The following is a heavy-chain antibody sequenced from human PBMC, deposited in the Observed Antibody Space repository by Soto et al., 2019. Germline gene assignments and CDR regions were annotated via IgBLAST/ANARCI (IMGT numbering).Heavy chain of an antibody. V-gene: IGHV1-18*04. D-gene: IGHD3-16*01. CDR1: GYTFTNYG. CDR3: TRDRSRARNNWVAVDY. J-gene: IGHJ4*02. CDR2: INPDNGNT. Sequence: ASVKVSCKASGYTFTNYGIGCVLQSPLHWLDWMGWINPDNGNTYYGRKVQGRITMTTDTSTTTAYMELRSLRSADTAVYYCTRDRSRARNNWVAVDYWGQGTLVTVSS.